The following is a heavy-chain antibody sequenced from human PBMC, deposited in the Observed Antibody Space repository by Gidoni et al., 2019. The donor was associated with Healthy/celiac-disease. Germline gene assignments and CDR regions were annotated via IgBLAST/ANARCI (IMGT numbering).Heavy chain of an antibody. CDR2: ISGSGGST. V-gene: IGHV3-23*01. D-gene: IGHD5-12*01. J-gene: IGHJ3*02. CDR1: GFTFSSYA. Sequence: EVQLLESGGGLVQPGGSLRLYCAASGFTFSSYAMSGVRQAPGKGLEWVSAISGSGGSTYYADPVKGLFTISRDNSNNPLYLQMNSLRAEDTAVYYCQGGYDAFDIWGQVTMVTVSS. CDR3: QGGYDAFDI.